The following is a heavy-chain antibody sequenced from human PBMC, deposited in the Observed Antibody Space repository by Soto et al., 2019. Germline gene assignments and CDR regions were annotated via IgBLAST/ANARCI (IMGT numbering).Heavy chain of an antibody. D-gene: IGHD5-18*01. CDR3: ATSFQYSYGLDNWFDP. CDR2: IIPIFGTA. J-gene: IGHJ5*02. CDR1: GGTFSSYA. V-gene: IGHV1-69*13. Sequence: SVKVSWKASGGTFSSYAISWVRQAPGQGLEWMGGIIPIFGTANYAQKFQGRVTITADESTSTAYMELSSLRSEDTAVYYCATSFQYSYGLDNWFDPWGQGTLVTVSS.